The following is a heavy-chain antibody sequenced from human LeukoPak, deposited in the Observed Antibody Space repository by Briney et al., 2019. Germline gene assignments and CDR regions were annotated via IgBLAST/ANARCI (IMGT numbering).Heavy chain of an antibody. J-gene: IGHJ4*02. V-gene: IGHV3-48*04. Sequence: GGSLRLSCAASGFTFSSYSMNWVRQAPGKGLEWVSYISSSGSTIYYADSVKGRFTISRDNAKNSLYLQMNSLRAEDTAVYYCARGSSYYDILTGNFDYWGQGTLVTVSS. CDR3: ARGSSYYDILTGNFDY. CDR2: ISSSGSTI. D-gene: IGHD3-9*01. CDR1: GFTFSSYS.